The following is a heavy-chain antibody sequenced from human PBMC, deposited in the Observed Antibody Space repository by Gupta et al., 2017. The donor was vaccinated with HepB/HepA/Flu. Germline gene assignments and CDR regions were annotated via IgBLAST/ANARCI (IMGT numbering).Heavy chain of an antibody. CDR1: GYTFTGYH. J-gene: IGHJ4*02. CDR3: ARRNYDSSGYQEFFDY. CDR2: VNPNSGGT. D-gene: IGHD3-22*01. V-gene: IGHV1-2*02. Sequence: QVQLVQSGAEVKKPGASVKVSCRASGYTFTGYHMHWVRQAPGQGIAWMGYVNPNSGGTDYAKDLQGRVTMTRDTSISTAYMELSSLTSDDTAVYYCARRNYDSSGYQEFFDYWGQGTLVTVSS.